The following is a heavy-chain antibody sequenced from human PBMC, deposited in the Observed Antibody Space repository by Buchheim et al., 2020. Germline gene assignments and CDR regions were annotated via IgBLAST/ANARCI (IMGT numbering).Heavy chain of an antibody. CDR1: GFTFSNYG. CDR2: ISYDGSNK. CDR3: VYYYDTSGYYYYFDY. V-gene: IGHV3-30*03. J-gene: IGHJ4*02. Sequence: QVQLVESGGDVVQPGRSLRLSCAASGFTFSNYGMHWVRQAPGKGLEWVAVISYDGSNKYYANSVKGRFTISRDNSKNTLYLQMNSLRVEDTAVYYCVYYYDTSGYYYYFDYWGQGTL. D-gene: IGHD3-22*01.